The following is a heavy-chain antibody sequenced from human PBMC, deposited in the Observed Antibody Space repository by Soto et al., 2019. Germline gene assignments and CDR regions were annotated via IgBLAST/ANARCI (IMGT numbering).Heavy chain of an antibody. CDR1: GFTFSSYG. V-gene: IGHV3-33*01. D-gene: IGHD5-18*01. CDR2: IWYDGSNK. J-gene: IGHJ4*02. CDR3: ARDQEYTAMVASDY. Sequence: GGSLRLSCAASGFTFSSYGMHWVRQAPGKGLEWAAVIWYDGSNKYYADSVKGRFTISRDNSKNTLYLQMNSLRAEDTAVYYCARDQEYTAMVASDYWGQGTLVTVSS.